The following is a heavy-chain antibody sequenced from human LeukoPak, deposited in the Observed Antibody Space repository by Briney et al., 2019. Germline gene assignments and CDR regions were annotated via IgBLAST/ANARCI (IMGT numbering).Heavy chain of an antibody. V-gene: IGHV4-38-2*01. D-gene: IGHD3-16*01. CDR1: GYSISSGYY. CDR3: ARVSRRDYDYVWGGSHPPFDY. J-gene: IGHJ4*02. CDR2: IYHSGST. Sequence: PSETLSLTCAVSGYSISSGYYWGWIRQPPGKGLEWIGSIYHSGSTYYNPSLKSRVTISVDTSKNQFSLKLSSVTAADTAVYYCARVSRRDYDYVWGGSHPPFDYWGQRTLVTVSS.